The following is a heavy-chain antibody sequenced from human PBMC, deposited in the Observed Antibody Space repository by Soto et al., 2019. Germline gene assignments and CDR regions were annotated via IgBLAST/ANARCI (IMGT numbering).Heavy chain of an antibody. Sequence: SGPTLVNPTQTLTLTCTFSGFSLSTSGVGVGWIRQPPGKALEWLALIYWDDDKYYSTSLKSRLTITKDTSKNHVVLTMTNMDPVDTATYYCARIIDSSGYYYSSRYYYYGMDVWGQGTTVTVSS. D-gene: IGHD3-22*01. CDR2: IYWDDDK. CDR3: ARIIDSSGYYYSSRYYYYGMDV. J-gene: IGHJ6*02. V-gene: IGHV2-5*02. CDR1: GFSLSTSGVG.